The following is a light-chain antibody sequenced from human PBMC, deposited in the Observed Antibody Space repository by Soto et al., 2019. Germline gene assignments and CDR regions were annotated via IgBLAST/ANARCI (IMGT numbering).Light chain of an antibody. CDR2: GNS. Sequence: QPVLTQPPSVSGAPGQRVTISCTGSSSNIGAGYDVQWYQQLPGTAPKLLSYGNSNRPSGVPDRFSGSKSGTSASLAIAGLQAEDEADYYSQSYDSSLSGSGVFGGGTKLTVL. CDR1: SSNIGAGYD. J-gene: IGLJ2*01. CDR3: QSYDSSLSGSGV. V-gene: IGLV1-40*01.